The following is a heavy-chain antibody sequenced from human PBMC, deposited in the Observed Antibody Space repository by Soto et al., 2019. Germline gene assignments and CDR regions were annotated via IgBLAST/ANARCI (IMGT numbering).Heavy chain of an antibody. Sequence: QVQLQESGPGLVKPSQTLSLTCTVSGGSIRSGGYYWSWIRQPPGKGLEWIGYVYYSGSTYFNPSLKSRVTRSVDTSKNQFSLKLSSVTAADTAVYYCARGVGNDYSDYYFDYWGQGTLVTVSS. D-gene: IGHD4-17*01. CDR2: VYYSGST. CDR3: ARGVGNDYSDYYFDY. J-gene: IGHJ4*02. V-gene: IGHV4-31*03. CDR1: GGSIRSGGYY.